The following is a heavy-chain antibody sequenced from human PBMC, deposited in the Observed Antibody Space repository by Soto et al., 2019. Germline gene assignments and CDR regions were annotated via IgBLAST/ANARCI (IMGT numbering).Heavy chain of an antibody. CDR3: ARQSPDYLGSVGWFDP. J-gene: IGHJ5*02. Sequence: ASVKVSCKASGYTFTSYGISWVRQAPGQGLEWMGWISAYNGNTNYAQKLQGRVTMTTDTSTSTAYMELRSVTAADTAVYYCARQSPDYLGSVGWFDPWGQGTLVTVSS. CDR1: GYTFTSYG. V-gene: IGHV1-18*01. D-gene: IGHD1-26*01. CDR2: ISAYNGNT.